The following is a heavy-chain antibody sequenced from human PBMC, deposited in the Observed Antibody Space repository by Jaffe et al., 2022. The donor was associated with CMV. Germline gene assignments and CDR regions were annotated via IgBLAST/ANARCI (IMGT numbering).Heavy chain of an antibody. D-gene: IGHD2-21*02. Sequence: QVQLVQSGAEVRKPGASVKISCTASGYTFTDHYIHWVRHVPGHGPEWIGIINAKDGSISYARNFLRRVRMTSDTSTSTVYMDLSSLTSEDTAVYYCGRLLGTYGGDRGFLDFWGQGTLVTVSS. CDR3: GRLLGTYGGDRGFLDF. CDR2: INAKDGSI. J-gene: IGHJ4*02. CDR1: GYTFTDHY. V-gene: IGHV1-46*01.